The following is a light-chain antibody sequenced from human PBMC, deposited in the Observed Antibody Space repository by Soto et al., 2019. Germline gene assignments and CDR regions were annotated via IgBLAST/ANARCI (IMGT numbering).Light chain of an antibody. V-gene: IGKV1-39*01. J-gene: IGKJ1*01. CDR3: QQSYNYPWT. CDR1: QSISSF. Sequence: DIQMTQSPSSLSASVGDRVTLTCRASQSISSFLSWYQQKPGKAPKLLINAASSLQSGVPSRFSGSGSGTDFTLTISSLQPEDFATYSCQQSYNYPWTFGQGTKVEIK. CDR2: AAS.